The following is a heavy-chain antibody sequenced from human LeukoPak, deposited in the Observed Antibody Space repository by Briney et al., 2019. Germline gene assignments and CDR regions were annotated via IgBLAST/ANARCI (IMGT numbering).Heavy chain of an antibody. J-gene: IGHJ4*02. CDR3: AREYRMTPTFDY. Sequence: SCKASGGTFSSYAMHWVRQAPGKGLEWVAVISYDGSNKYYADSVKGRFTISRDNSKNTLYLQMNSLRAEDTAVYYCAREYRMTPTFDYWGQGTLVTVSS. V-gene: IGHV3-30*04. CDR2: ISYDGSNK. CDR1: GGTFSSYA. D-gene: IGHD3-16*02.